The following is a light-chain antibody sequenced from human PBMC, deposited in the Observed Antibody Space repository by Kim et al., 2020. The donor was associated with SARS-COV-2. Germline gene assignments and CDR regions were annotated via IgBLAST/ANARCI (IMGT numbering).Light chain of an antibody. CDR2: DVT. V-gene: IGLV2-11*01. J-gene: IGLJ3*02. Sequence: QSALTQPRSVSGSPGQSVTISCTGISSVVGSDYVSWYQQYPGRAPKLIIYDVTKRPSGVPDRFSGSRSGDTASLTISGLQADDESDYYCLSYADYYTWVFGGGTQLTVL. CDR3: LSYADYYTWV. CDR1: SSVVGSDY.